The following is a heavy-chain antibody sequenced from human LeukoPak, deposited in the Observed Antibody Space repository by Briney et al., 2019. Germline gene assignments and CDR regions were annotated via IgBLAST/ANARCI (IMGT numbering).Heavy chain of an antibody. J-gene: IGHJ3*02. CDR2: INHSGST. CDR1: GGSFSGYY. V-gene: IGHV4-34*01. Sequence: PSETLSLTCAVYGGSFSGYYWSWIRQPPGKGLEWIGEINHSGSTNYNPSLKSRVTISIDTSKNQFSLNLSSVTAADTAVYYCARDMTGSGWNDAFDIWGQGTMVTVSS. D-gene: IGHD6-19*01. CDR3: ARDMTGSGWNDAFDI.